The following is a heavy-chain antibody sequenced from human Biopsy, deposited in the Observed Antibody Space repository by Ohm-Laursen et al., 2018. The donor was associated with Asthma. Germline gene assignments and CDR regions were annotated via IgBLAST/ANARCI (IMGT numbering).Heavy chain of an antibody. D-gene: IGHD6-13*01. V-gene: IGHV4-59*13. J-gene: IGHJ5*02. CDR1: PGSIIDYY. Sequence: TLSLTCTVSPGSIIDYYWNWIRQFPGKGLECIGYVHSSGSTWFNPSLKSRVTVSVDTSADQVTLKLSSVSEAATAIYFCARATSTWYQSGPHIFDHWGRGTLVTVSS. CDR3: ARATSTWYQSGPHIFDH. CDR2: VHSSGST.